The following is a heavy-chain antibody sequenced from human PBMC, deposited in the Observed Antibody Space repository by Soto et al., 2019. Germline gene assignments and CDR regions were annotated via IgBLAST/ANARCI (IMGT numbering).Heavy chain of an antibody. CDR1: GYTLTELS. Sequence: QVQLVQSGAEVKKPGASVKVSCKVKLSGYTLTELSVHWVRQAPGKGLEWMGGFDPEDGETIYTQKFQGRVTMTEDTSTDTAYMELSSLRSEDTAVYYFATVIGLAAFDYCGQGTLVTVSS. CDR2: FDPEDGET. D-gene: IGHD2-15*01. CDR3: ATVIGLAAFDY. V-gene: IGHV1-24*01. J-gene: IGHJ4*02.